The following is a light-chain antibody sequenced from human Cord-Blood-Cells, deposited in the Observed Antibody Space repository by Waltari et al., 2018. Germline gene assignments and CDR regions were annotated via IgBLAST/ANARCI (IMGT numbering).Light chain of an antibody. CDR3: SSYTSSSTWV. V-gene: IGLV2-14*01. CDR1: SSDVGCYYY. J-gene: IGLJ3*02. Sequence: QSALTQPASVSGLPGQSITLSCTGTSSDVGCYYYVCWYPQHPGKAPKLMIYEVSNRPSGVSNRFSGSKSGNTASLTISGLQAEDEADYYCSSYTSSSTWVFGGGTKLTVL. CDR2: EVS.